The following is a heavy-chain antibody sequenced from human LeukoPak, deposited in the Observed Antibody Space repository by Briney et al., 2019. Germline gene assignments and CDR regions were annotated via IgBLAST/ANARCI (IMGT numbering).Heavy chain of an antibody. J-gene: IGHJ4*02. CDR3: AREVRGVIITPRVDY. V-gene: IGHV4-39*07. CDR1: GGSIRSSSYY. D-gene: IGHD3-10*01. Sequence: SETLSLTCTVSGGSIRSSSYYWGWIRQPPGKGLEWIGSIYYSGNTYYNPSLKSRVTISVDTSKNQFSLKLSSVTAADTAVYYCAREVRGVIITPRVDYWGQGTLVTVSS. CDR2: IYYSGNT.